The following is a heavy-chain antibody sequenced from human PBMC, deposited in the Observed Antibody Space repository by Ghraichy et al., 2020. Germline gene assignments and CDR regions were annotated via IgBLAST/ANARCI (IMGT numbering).Heavy chain of an antibody. CDR3: ARHRARGYYGSGSYYD. Sequence: SETLSLTCTVSGGSISSYYWSWIRQPPGKGLEWIGYIYYSGSTNYNPSLKSRVTISVDTSKNQFSLKLSSVTAADTAVYYCARHRARGYYGSGSYYDWGQGTLVTVSS. CDR1: GGSISSYY. J-gene: IGHJ4*02. CDR2: IYYSGST. D-gene: IGHD3-10*01. V-gene: IGHV4-59*08.